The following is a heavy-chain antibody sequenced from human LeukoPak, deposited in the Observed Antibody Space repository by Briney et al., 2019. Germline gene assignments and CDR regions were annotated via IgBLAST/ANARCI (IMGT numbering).Heavy chain of an antibody. CDR3: ARGRVGATFDY. D-gene: IGHD1-26*01. J-gene: IGHJ4*02. Sequence: PGGSLRLSCAASGSTFNSHWMHWVRQAPGKGLVWVSRINSDGSSTSYADSVKGRFTISRDNAKNTLYLQMNSLRAEDTAVYYCARGRVGATFDYWGQGTLVTVSS. V-gene: IGHV3-74*01. CDR1: GSTFNSHW. CDR2: INSDGSST.